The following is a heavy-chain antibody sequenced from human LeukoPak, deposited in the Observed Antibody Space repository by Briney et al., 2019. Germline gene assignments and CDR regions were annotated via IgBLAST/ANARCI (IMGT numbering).Heavy chain of an antibody. CDR2: ISAYNGNT. V-gene: IGHV1-18*01. CDR3: ARDLGY. Sequence: ASVKVSCKASGYTFTSYGISWVRQAPGQGLEWMGWISAYNGNTNYAQKFQGRVTITADESTSTAYMELSSLRSEDTAMYYCARDLGYWGQGTLVTVSS. J-gene: IGHJ4*02. CDR1: GYTFTSYG.